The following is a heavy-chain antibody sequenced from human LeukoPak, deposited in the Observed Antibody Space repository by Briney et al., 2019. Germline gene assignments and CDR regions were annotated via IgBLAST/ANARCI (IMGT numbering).Heavy chain of an antibody. CDR3: ARGPTKKRYQLPSFDI. CDR1: GGTFSSYA. CDR2: INPSGGST. V-gene: IGHV1-46*01. Sequence: SVKVSCKASGGTFSSYAISWVRQAPGQGLEWMGIINPSGGSTSYAQKFQGRVTMTRDTSTSTVYMELSSLRSEDTAVYYCARGPTKKRYQLPSFDIWGQGTMVTVSS. J-gene: IGHJ3*02. D-gene: IGHD2-2*01.